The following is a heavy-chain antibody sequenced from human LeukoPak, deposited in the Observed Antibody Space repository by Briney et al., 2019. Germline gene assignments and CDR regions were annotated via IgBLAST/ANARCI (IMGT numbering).Heavy chain of an antibody. CDR3: ARDQEGFDY. CDR1: EYTFTSNY. Sequence: ASVKVSCKASEYTFTSNYIHWVRQAPGRGLEWMGMIYPRDGSTSYAQKFQGRVTVTRDTSTSTVHMELSGLRSEDTAVYYCARDQEGFDYWGQGTLVTVSS. J-gene: IGHJ4*02. V-gene: IGHV1-46*01. CDR2: IYPRDGST.